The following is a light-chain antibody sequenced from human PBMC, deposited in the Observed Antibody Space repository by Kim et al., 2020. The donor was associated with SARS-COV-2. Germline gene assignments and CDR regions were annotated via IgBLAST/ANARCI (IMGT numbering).Light chain of an antibody. Sequence: GQSITVSGTGGSSDVGDYNFVSWYQHHPGKAPKLIIYGVTQRPLGISPRFSGSKSGNTASLTISGLQADDEADYHCSSYTTSSTLIFGGGTQLTVL. J-gene: IGLJ2*01. CDR2: GVT. CDR1: SSDVGDYNF. V-gene: IGLV2-14*03. CDR3: SSYTTSSTLI.